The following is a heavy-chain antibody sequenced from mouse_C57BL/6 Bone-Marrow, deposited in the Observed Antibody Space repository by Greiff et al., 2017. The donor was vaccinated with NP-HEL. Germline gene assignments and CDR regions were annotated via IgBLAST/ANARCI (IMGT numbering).Heavy chain of an antibody. CDR2: ISDGGSYT. J-gene: IGHJ4*01. Sequence: EVQGVESGGGLVKPGGSLKLSCAASGFTFSSYAMSWVRQTPEKRLEWVATISDGGSYTYYPDNVKGRFTISRDNAKNNLYLQMSHLKSEDTAMYYCARDLYDYAGAMDYWGQGTSVTVSA. V-gene: IGHV5-4*01. D-gene: IGHD2-4*01. CDR3: ARDLYDYAGAMDY. CDR1: GFTFSSYA.